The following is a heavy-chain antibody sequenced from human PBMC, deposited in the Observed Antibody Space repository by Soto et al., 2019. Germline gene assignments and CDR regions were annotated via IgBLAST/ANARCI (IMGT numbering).Heavy chain of an antibody. V-gene: IGHV1-18*01. D-gene: IGHD6-6*01. CDR2: ISAYNGNT. CDR3: ARDPKVRLEYSSSLAAFDI. CDR1: GYTFTSYG. J-gene: IGHJ3*02. Sequence: ASVKVSCKASGYTFTSYGISWVRQAPGQGLEWMGWISAYNGNTNYAQKLQGRVTMTTDTSTSTAYMELRSLRSDDTAVYYCARDPKVRLEYSSSLAAFDIWGQGTMVTVSS.